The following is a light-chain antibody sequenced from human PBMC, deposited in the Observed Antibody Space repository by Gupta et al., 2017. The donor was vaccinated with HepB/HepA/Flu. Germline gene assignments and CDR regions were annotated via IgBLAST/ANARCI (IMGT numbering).Light chain of an antibody. J-gene: IGLJ3*02. V-gene: IGLV5-45*02. CDR1: SGINVGTYR. CDR3: MIWHSSAWV. CDR2: YKSDSDN. Sequence: QAVLTQPSSLSASPGASVSLTGTLRSGINVGTYRIYWYQQTPGSPPQDLLKYKSDSDNQQGAGVPSRFSGSKDASANAGILLISGLQSEDEADYYCMIWHSSAWVFGGGTKLTVL.